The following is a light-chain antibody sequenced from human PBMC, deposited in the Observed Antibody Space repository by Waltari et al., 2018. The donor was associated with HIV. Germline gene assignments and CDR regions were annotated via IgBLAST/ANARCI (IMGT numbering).Light chain of an antibody. CDR3: QHAHSFPHT. V-gene: IGKV1-12*01. CDR2: DAS. J-gene: IGKJ4*01. Sequence: DIQMTQFPSTVSASVGDTVTLSCRASAGISFPLAWYRQRPGEGPCLLIYDASRLETGVPSRFSGRQSGTNFTLTISDLQPEDFATYFCQHAHSFPHTFGGGTRLEV. CDR1: AGISFP.